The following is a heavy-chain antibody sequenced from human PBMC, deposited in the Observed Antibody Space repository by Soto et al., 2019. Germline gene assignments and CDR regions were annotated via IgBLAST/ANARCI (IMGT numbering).Heavy chain of an antibody. V-gene: IGHV4-4*02. J-gene: IGHJ4*02. Sequence: QVQLQESGPGLVRPSGTVSLTCAVSGLSISSDNWWSWVRQPPGKGLEWIGEIHHSGSINYNPSLKSRVTMSVVPSKDLFSLTLKSVTAADMAFYYCARDQGSHPGDWGQGTLVSVSS. CDR3: ARDQGSHPGD. CDR1: GLSISSDNW. D-gene: IGHD6-13*01. CDR2: IHHSGSI.